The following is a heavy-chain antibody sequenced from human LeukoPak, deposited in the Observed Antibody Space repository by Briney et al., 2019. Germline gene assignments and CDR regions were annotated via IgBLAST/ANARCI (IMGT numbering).Heavy chain of an antibody. D-gene: IGHD2-2*01. CDR3: ARRLTQYDCFDP. V-gene: IGHV6-1*01. CDR1: GDSVSSNSVT. J-gene: IGHJ5*02. CDR2: TYYRSTWYN. Sequence: SQALSLTCAISGDSVSSNSVTWNWIRQSPLRGLEWLGRTYYRSTWYNDYAVSVRGRITVNPDTSKNQFSLHLNFVTPEDTAVYYCARRLTQYDCFDPWGQGILVTVSS.